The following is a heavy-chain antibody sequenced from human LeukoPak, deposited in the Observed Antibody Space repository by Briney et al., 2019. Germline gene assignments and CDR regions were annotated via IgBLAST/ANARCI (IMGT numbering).Heavy chain of an antibody. V-gene: IGHV3-23*01. Sequence: PGGSLRLSCAASGFTFSSYAMSWVRQAPGKGLEWVSAISGSGGSTYYADSVKGRFTISRDNSKNTLYLQMDSLRAEDTAVYYCAKDYAEGDYFDYWGQGTLVTVSS. D-gene: IGHD2-2*01. CDR3: AKDYAEGDYFDY. CDR1: GFTFSSYA. CDR2: ISGSGGST. J-gene: IGHJ4*02.